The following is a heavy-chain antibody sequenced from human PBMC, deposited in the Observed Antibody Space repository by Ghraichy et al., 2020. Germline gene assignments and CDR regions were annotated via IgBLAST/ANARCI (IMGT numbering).Heavy chain of an antibody. J-gene: IGHJ4*02. V-gene: IGHV3-30*03. CDR1: GLTLNTYG. CDR2: IAYDGSNK. CDR3: AHTLDSSGWNRFDY. D-gene: IGHD6-19*01. Sequence: GGSLRLSCEDSGLTLNTYGRNGVRKAPGKGPEWVAVIAYDGSNKYYADSVKGRFTISRDNSKNTLYLQMNSLRAEDTAVYYCAHTLDSSGWNRFDYWGQGTLVTVSS.